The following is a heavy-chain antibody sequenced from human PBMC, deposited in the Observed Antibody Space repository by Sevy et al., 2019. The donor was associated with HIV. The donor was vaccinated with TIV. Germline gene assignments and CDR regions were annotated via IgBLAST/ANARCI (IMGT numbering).Heavy chain of an antibody. D-gene: IGHD6-13*01. V-gene: IGHV3-7*01. CDR3: AREVGIAAPRVYYGMDV. CDR1: GFTFSSYW. Sequence: GGSPRLSCAASGFTFSSYWMSWVRQAPGKGLEWVANIKQDGSEKYYVDSVKGRFTISRDNAKNSLYLQMNSLRAEDTAVYYCAREVGIAAPRVYYGMDVWGQGTTVTVSS. J-gene: IGHJ6*02. CDR2: IKQDGSEK.